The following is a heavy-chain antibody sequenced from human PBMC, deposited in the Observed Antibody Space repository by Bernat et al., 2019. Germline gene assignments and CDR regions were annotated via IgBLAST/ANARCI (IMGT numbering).Heavy chain of an antibody. CDR1: VFTFSSYS. V-gene: IGHV3-21*01. J-gene: IGHJ4*02. D-gene: IGHD3-3*01. Sequence: EVQLVESGGGLVKPGGSLRLSCAASVFTFSSYSMNWVRQAPGKGLEWVSSISSSSSYIYYADSVKGRFTISRDNAKNSLYLQMNRLRAEDTAVYYCARDPATYYDFWSGYFGEGYYCDYWGQGTLVTVSS. CDR2: ISSSSSYI. CDR3: ARDPATYYDFWSGYFGEGYYCDY.